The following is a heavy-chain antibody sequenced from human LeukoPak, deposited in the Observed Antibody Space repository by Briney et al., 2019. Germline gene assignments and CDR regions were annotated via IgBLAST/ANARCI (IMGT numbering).Heavy chain of an antibody. CDR1: GYTLTYLP. CDR3: ATASNYYTSGTYPHDALDV. V-gene: IGHV1-24*01. CDR2: FDPEDGGA. Sequence: ASVKVSCKISGYTLTYLPMHWVRQAPGKGLEWMGGFDPEDGGAIYAQIFQGRVTMTEDTSTDTAYLELSSLRSEDTAVYSCATASNYYTSGTYPHDALDVWGQGTMVIVSS. D-gene: IGHD3-10*01. J-gene: IGHJ3*01.